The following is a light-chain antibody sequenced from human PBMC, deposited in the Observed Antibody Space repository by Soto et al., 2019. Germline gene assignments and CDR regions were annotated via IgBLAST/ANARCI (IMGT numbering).Light chain of an antibody. CDR3: QQYSTYWS. CDR1: ESISNW. Sequence: DIQMTQSPSTLSASVGDRVTITCRASESISNWLAWFQQKPGKAPKLLIHKTSTLESGVPSRFSGSGSGTEFTLTISSLQPDDFATNFCQQYSTYWSVGQGTKVEIK. CDR2: KTS. V-gene: IGKV1-5*03. J-gene: IGKJ1*01.